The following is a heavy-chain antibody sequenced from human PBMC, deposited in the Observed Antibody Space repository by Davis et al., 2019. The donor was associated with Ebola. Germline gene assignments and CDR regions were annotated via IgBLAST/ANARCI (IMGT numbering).Heavy chain of an antibody. Sequence: GESLKISCAASGFTFSTYGMHWVRQAPGKGLEWVGVIWYDGDNKYYADSVKGRFTISRDNSKNTLYLQMNSLRADDTAVYYCGGGRCSGGSCYSSMDVWGQGTTVTVSS. V-gene: IGHV3-33*01. CDR1: GFTFSTYG. CDR2: IWYDGDNK. CDR3: GGGRCSGGSCYSSMDV. D-gene: IGHD2-15*01. J-gene: IGHJ6*02.